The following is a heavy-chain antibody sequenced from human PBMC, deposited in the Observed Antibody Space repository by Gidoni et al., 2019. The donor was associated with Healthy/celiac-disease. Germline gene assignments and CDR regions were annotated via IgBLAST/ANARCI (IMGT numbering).Heavy chain of an antibody. Sequence: SNAWMNWVRQAPGKGLEWVGRIKSKTDGGTTDYAAPVKGRFTISRDDSKNTLYLQMNSLKTEDTAVYYCTTDSLPGITGTHDAFDIWGQGTMVTVSS. D-gene: IGHD1-20*01. CDR2: IKSKTDGGTT. V-gene: IGHV3-15*07. CDR1: SNAW. CDR3: TTDSLPGITGTHDAFDI. J-gene: IGHJ3*02.